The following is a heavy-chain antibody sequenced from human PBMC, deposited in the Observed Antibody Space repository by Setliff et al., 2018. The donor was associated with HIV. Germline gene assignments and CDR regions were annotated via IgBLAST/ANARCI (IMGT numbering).Heavy chain of an antibody. J-gene: IGHJ4*02. Sequence: SETLSLTCTVSSGSISTYYWTWIRQPPGKGLEYIGYIYYTGSTDYNPSLNGRVTISIDMSKSQFSLKLNSVTAADTAVYYCARHAGASFDSWGQGSLVTVSS. D-gene: IGHD2-2*01. V-gene: IGHV4-59*01. CDR1: SGSISTYY. CDR3: ARHAGASFDS. CDR2: IYYTGST.